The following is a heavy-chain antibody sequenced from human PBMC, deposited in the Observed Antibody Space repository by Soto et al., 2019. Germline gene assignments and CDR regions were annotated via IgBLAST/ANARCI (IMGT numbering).Heavy chain of an antibody. CDR3: ARQSAYYDFWSGSPGIADYYYYMDV. J-gene: IGHJ6*03. CDR2: IYYSGST. Sequence: PSETLSLTCTVSGVSISSHYWSWIRQPPGKGLDWIGYIYYSGSTNYNPSLKSRVTISVDTSKNQFSLKLSSVTAADTAVYYCARQSAYYDFWSGSPGIADYYYYMDVWGKGTTVT. D-gene: IGHD3-3*01. V-gene: IGHV4-59*08. CDR1: GVSISSHY.